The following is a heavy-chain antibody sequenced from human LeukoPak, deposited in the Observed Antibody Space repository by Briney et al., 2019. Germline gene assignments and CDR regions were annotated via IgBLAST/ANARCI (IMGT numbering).Heavy chain of an antibody. J-gene: IGHJ4*02. D-gene: IGHD3-3*01. V-gene: IGHV4-61*01. Sequence: SETLSLTCTVSGGSVSSGSYYWSWIRQPPGKGLEWIGYIYYSGSTDYNPSLKSRVTISVDTSKNQFSLKLSSVTAADTAVYYCARTSYYDFWSGYYKFDAFFDYWGQGTLVTVSS. CDR3: ARTSYYDFWSGYYKFDAFFDY. CDR2: IYYSGST. CDR1: GGSVSSGSYY.